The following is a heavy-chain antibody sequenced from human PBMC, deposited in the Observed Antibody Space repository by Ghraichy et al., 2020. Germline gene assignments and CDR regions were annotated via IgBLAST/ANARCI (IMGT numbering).Heavy chain of an antibody. Sequence: GGSLRLSCAASGFTFTTYSMTWVRQAPGKGLEWVANMKLDGSEGYYVDSVRGRFTISRDNAKNSLYLQMNSLKVEDTAVYYCARQPGSRSTSNRGPVVDLWCQGTLVTVSS. J-gene: IGHJ5*02. CDR3: ARQPGSRSTSNRGPVVDL. CDR1: GFTFTTYS. V-gene: IGHV3-7*01. CDR2: MKLDGSEG. D-gene: IGHD2-2*01.